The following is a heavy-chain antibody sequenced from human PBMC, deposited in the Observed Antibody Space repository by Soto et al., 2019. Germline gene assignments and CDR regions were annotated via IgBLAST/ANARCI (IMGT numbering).Heavy chain of an antibody. CDR3: PRGPYSVYDGSPRWFDS. CDR1: GYTFTIYL. Sequence: QVHLVQSGAEVKRPGASVKVSCNASGYTFTIYLIHWVRQAPGQRLEWMGWIKAGTGDTKYSVNFKGRAAITRDTSASTGYLALSSLRPEATGVFFCPRGPYSVYDGSPRWFDSWGKGTLVTVSS. J-gene: IGHJ5*01. V-gene: IGHV1-3*01. D-gene: IGHD5-12*01. CDR2: IKAGTGDT.